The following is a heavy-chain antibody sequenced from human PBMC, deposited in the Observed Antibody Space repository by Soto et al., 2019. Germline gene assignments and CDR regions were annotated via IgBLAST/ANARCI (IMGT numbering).Heavy chain of an antibody. CDR2: ITSNSRAT. Sequence: QVRLVESGGGLVNPGGSLRLSCAASGFTFSDFYMSWIRQAPGKGLEWVSYITSNSRATYYADSVKGRFTISRDNAKNSLYLHRTSLRADDTAVYYCARSISLTDAWMEVWGQGTTVSVSS. D-gene: IGHD2-21*02. J-gene: IGHJ6*02. CDR1: GFTFSDFY. CDR3: ARSISLTDAWMEV. V-gene: IGHV3-11*01.